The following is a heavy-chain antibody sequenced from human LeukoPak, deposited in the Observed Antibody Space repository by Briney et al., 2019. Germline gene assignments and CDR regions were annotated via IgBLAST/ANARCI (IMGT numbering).Heavy chain of an antibody. J-gene: IGHJ4*02. CDR1: GGSFSGYY. V-gene: IGHV4-34*01. D-gene: IGHD4-17*01. Sequence: SETLSLTCAVYGGSFSGYYWSWIRQPPGKGLEWIGEINHGGSTNYNPSLKSRVTISVDTSKNQFSLKLSSVTAADTAVYYCARDLLFSVTPDYWGQGTLVTVSS. CDR2: INHGGST. CDR3: ARDLLFSVTPDY.